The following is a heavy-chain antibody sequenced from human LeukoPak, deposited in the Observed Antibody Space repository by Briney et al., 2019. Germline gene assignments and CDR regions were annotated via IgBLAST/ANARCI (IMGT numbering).Heavy chain of an antibody. CDR3: ARGNYVFPKYYFDY. CDR1: GFTFSSFD. D-gene: IGHD3-16*01. J-gene: IGHJ4*02. CDR2: ISSSDTTI. Sequence: GGSLRLSCAASGFTFSSFDLNWFRQAPGKGLEWVSYISSSDTTIYYGDSVKGRFTISRDNAKNSLYLQMNSLRAEDTAVYYCARGNYVFPKYYFDYWGQGTLVTVSS. V-gene: IGHV3-48*03.